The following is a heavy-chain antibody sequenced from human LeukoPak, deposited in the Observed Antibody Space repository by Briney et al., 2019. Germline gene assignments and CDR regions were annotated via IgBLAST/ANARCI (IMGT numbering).Heavy chain of an antibody. V-gene: IGHV4-39*01. CDR2: IYYSGNT. CDR3: ARQTGSGLFILP. CDR1: GGSISSSSYY. Sequence: SETLSLTCTVSGGSISSSSYYWGWIRQPPGKGLEWIGSIYYSGNTYYNASLKSQVSISIDTSKDQFSLRLTSVTAADTAVYYCARQTGSGLFILPGGQGTLVTVSS. J-gene: IGHJ4*02. D-gene: IGHD3/OR15-3a*01.